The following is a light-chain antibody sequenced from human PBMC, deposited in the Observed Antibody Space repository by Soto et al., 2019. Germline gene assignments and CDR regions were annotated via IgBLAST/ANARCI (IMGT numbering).Light chain of an antibody. CDR3: QRRSNWPRT. CDR2: DAS. J-gene: IGKJ3*01. CDR1: QSVSRY. Sequence: IVLTQSPATLSLFPGERATLSCRASQSVSRYLAWYQQKPGQAPRLLIYDASNRATGIPARFSGSGSGTDFTLTISSLEPEDFAVYYCQRRSNWPRTFGPGTKVDIK. V-gene: IGKV3-11*01.